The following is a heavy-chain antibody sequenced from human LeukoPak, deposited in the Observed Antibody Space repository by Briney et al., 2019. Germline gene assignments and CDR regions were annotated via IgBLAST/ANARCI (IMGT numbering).Heavy chain of an antibody. J-gene: IGHJ1*01. Sequence: ASVKVSCKTSGYSFTDYYMHWVRQAPGQGLEWMGWINPNSGGTNFAQRFQDRVTMTRDMSISTAYMELGRLRSDDTAIYYCTRGYYDSSDFEYFHHWGQGTLVTVSS. V-gene: IGHV1-2*02. CDR3: TRGYYDSSDFEYFHH. CDR2: INPNSGGT. CDR1: GYSFTDYY. D-gene: IGHD3-22*01.